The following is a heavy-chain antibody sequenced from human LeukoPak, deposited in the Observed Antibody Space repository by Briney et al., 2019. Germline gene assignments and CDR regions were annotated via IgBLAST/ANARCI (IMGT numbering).Heavy chain of an antibody. J-gene: IGHJ4*02. D-gene: IGHD5-12*01. V-gene: IGHV3-48*03. CDR3: ARLSGSYSDY. Sequence: PGGSLRLSCAASGFTFSSYEMNGVRQAPGKGLEWISYISSSGHTIYYADSVKGRFTISVDNAKNSLYLQMNSLRAEDTAVYYCARLSGSYSDYWGQGTLVTVSS. CDR1: GFTFSSYE. CDR2: ISSSGHTI.